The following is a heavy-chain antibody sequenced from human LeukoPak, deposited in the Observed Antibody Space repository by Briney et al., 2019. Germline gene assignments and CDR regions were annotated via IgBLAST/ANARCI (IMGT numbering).Heavy chain of an antibody. D-gene: IGHD3-22*01. CDR2: ISGSDGST. CDR3: AKDEYYYDSSGFGRFDP. V-gene: IGHV3-23*01. CDR1: GFTFSSYW. Sequence: GGSLRLSCAASGFTFSSYWMSWVRQAPGKGLEWVSAISGSDGSTYYADSVKGRFTISRDNSKNTLYLQMNSLRAGDTAVYYCAKDEYYYDSSGFGRFDPWGQGTLVTVSS. J-gene: IGHJ5*02.